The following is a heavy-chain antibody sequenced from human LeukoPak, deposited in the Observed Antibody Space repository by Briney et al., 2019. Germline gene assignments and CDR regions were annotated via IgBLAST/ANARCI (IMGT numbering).Heavy chain of an antibody. Sequence: SETLSLTCAVSGGSISTYYWSWIRQPPGKGLEWIGYIYYGGNTYYNPSLKSRVTISVDTSKNQFSLKLRSVTAADTAVYYCARLDYYDAYDSHGGHWGQGTRVTVSS. J-gene: IGHJ4*02. V-gene: IGHV4-59*08. CDR1: GGSISTYY. CDR3: ARLDYYDAYDSHGGH. CDR2: IYYGGNT. D-gene: IGHD3-22*01.